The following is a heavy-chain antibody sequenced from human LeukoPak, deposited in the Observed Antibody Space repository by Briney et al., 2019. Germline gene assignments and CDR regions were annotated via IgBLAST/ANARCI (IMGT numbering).Heavy chain of an antibody. CDR3: ARGPAGYSSGWSKFDY. CDR1: GGTFSSYA. CDR2: IIPILGIA. J-gene: IGHJ4*02. Sequence: SVKVSCKASGGTFSSYAISWVRQAPGQGLEWMRRIIPILGIANYAQKFQGRVTITADKSTSTAYMELSSLRSEDTAVYYCARGPAGYSSGWSKFDYWGQGTLVTVSS. D-gene: IGHD6-19*01. V-gene: IGHV1-69*04.